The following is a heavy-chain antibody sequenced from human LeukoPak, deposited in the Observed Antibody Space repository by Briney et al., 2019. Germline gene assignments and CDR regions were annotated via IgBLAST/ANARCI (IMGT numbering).Heavy chain of an antibody. D-gene: IGHD6-13*01. CDR1: GGSFSGYY. CDR2: INHSGST. Sequence: SETLSLTCAVYGGSFSGYYWSWIRQPPGKGLEWIGEINHSGSTNYNPSLKSRVTISVDTSKNQFSLQLNSVTPEDTAVYYCATGIAADGFRYWGQGSLVTVSS. V-gene: IGHV4-34*01. J-gene: IGHJ4*02. CDR3: ATGIAADGFRY.